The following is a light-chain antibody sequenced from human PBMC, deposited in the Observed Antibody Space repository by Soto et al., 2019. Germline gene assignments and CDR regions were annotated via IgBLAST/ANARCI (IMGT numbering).Light chain of an antibody. J-gene: IGKJ1*01. CDR1: QGIGND. V-gene: IGKV1-17*01. CDR2: TAS. CDR3: QQLNNYPRT. Sequence: DIQMTQSPSSLSASVGDRVTITCRASQGIGNDLGWYQQKPGKAPKLLIYTASTLQSGVPSRFSGSESGTEFTLTISSLQPEDFATYYCQQLNNYPRTFGQGTKVDIK.